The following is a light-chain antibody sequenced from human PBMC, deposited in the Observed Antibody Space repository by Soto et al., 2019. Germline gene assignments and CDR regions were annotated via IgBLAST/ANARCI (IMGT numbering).Light chain of an antibody. V-gene: IGKV1-39*01. CDR2: AAS. CDR3: QQSSSTPPWT. Sequence: DIQMTQSPSSLSVSVGDRVTITCRASQSISSYLNWSQQKPGKAPKRLIYAASSLQSGVPSRFSGSGSGTDFTLTNSSLHPEDFATYYCQQSSSTPPWTFCQGTPLESK. J-gene: IGKJ1*01. CDR1: QSISSY.